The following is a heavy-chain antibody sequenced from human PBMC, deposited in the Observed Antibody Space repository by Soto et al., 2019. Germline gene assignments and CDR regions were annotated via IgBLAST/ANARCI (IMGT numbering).Heavy chain of an antibody. J-gene: IGHJ4*02. CDR2: SSATGAGT. Sequence: EVQLLESGGGLVQPGGSLRLSFAAFGFTFSSYGMTWVRQPPGKGLEWVSFSSATGAGTYYADSVKGRFTISRDNSKNTLYLQMTSLRADDTAVYYCAKDRRAGGNYGFYSDFWGQGALVIVSS. CDR3: AKDRRAGGNYGFYSDF. D-gene: IGHD1-7*01. V-gene: IGHV3-23*01. CDR1: GFTFSSYG.